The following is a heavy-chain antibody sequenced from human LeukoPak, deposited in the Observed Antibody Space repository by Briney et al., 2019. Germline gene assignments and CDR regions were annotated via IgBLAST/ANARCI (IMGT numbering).Heavy chain of an antibody. CDR2: ISAYNGNT. CDR3: ARKVRFLEWFGSDGNWFDP. V-gene: IGHV1-18*01. Sequence: GGSLRLSCAASGFTFTSYGISWVRQAPGQGHEWMGWISAYNGNTNYAQKLQGRVTMTTDTSTSTPYMELSSLRSDDTAVYYCARKVRFLEWFGSDGNWFDPWGQGTLVTVSS. CDR1: GFTFTSYG. D-gene: IGHD3-3*01. J-gene: IGHJ5*02.